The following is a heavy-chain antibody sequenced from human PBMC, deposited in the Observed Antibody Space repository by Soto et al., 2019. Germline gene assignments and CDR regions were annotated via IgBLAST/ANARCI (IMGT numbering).Heavy chain of an antibody. Sequence: EVQLVESGGGLVQPGESLRLSCAASGFTFSSYWMHWVRQAPGKGLVWVSRINSDGSSTSYAGSVKGRFTISRDNAKNTLYLHMNSLRAEDTDVYYCVRTSLVVAAATREDYWGQGTLVTVSS. CDR3: VRTSLVVAAATREDY. CDR1: GFTFSSYW. V-gene: IGHV3-74*01. CDR2: INSDGSST. J-gene: IGHJ4*02. D-gene: IGHD2-15*01.